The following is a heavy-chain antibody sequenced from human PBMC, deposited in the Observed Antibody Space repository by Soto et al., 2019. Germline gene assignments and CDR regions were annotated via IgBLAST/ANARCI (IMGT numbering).Heavy chain of an antibody. V-gene: IGHV3-30*18. J-gene: IGHJ6*02. CDR2: ISYDGSNK. Sequence: GGSLRLSCAASGFTFSSYGMHWVRQAPGKGLEWVAVISYDGSNKYYADSVKGRFTISRDNSKNTLYLQMNSLRAEDTAVYYCAKEKVGIAAAGPNYYYYYGMDVWGQGTTVTVSS. D-gene: IGHD6-13*01. CDR3: AKEKVGIAAAGPNYYYYYGMDV. CDR1: GFTFSSYG.